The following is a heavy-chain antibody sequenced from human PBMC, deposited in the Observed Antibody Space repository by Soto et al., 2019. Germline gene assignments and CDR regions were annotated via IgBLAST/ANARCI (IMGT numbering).Heavy chain of an antibody. CDR1: GFSLSTSGVG. Sequence: QITLKESGPTLVKPTQTLTLTCTFSGFSLSTSGVGVGWIRQPPGKALEWLALIYWDDDKRYSPSLKSRLTITKDPSKNPVVLTLTNMDPVDTATYYCAHRVGRKYSGYDENWGQGTLVTVSS. V-gene: IGHV2-5*02. CDR3: AHRVGRKYSGYDEN. D-gene: IGHD5-12*01. J-gene: IGHJ4*02. CDR2: IYWDDDK.